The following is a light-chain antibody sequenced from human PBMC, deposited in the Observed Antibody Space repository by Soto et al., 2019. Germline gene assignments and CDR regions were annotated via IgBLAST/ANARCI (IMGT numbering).Light chain of an antibody. CDR1: SSNIGSNI. CDR3: AAWDDSLTSVV. V-gene: IGLV1-44*01. J-gene: IGLJ2*01. Sequence: QSVLTQAPSASGTPGQRGPISCSGRSSNIGSNIVNWYQQLPGTAPKPLIYSDNQRPSGVPDRFSGSKSGTSASLAISGLQSEDEADYYCAAWDDSLTSVVFGGGTKLTVL. CDR2: SDN.